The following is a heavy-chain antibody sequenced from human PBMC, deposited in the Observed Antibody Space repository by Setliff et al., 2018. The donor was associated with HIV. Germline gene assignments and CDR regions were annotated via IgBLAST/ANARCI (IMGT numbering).Heavy chain of an antibody. V-gene: IGHV4-30-4*01. CDR1: GGSISSDDHY. CDR2: IYHTGAT. CDR3: ARMSISASVYFDY. J-gene: IGHJ4*02. D-gene: IGHD6-25*01. Sequence: LPLTCTVSGGSISSDDHYWSWIRQPPGKGLEWIGYIYHTGATYYKSSLESRLTISVDTSKNQFSLKLNSVTAADTAVYFCARMSISASVYFDYWGQGSQVTVSS.